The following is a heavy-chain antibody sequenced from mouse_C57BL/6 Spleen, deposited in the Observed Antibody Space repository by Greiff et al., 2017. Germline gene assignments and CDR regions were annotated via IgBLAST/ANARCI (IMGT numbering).Heavy chain of an antibody. CDR2: IDPEDGET. Sequence: VQLQQSGAELVKPGASVTLSCTASGFNIKAYYMHWVKQRTEQGLEWIGRIDPEDGETKYAPKFQGKATITADTSSNTAYLQLSSLTSEDTAVYYCALSHYYGSRGYFDVWGTGTTVTVAS. V-gene: IGHV14-2*01. CDR1: GFNIKAYY. D-gene: IGHD1-1*01. J-gene: IGHJ1*03. CDR3: ALSHYYGSRGYFDV.